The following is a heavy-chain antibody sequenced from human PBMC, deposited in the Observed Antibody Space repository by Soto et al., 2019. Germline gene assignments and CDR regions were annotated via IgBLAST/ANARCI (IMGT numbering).Heavy chain of an antibody. Sequence: TSETLSLTCTVSGGSISSGGYYWSWIRQHPGKGLEWIGYIYYSGSTYYNPSLKSRVTISVDTSKNQFSLKLSSVTAADTAVYYCASTSSGYLDAFDIWGRGTMVTVSS. CDR1: GGSISSGGYY. D-gene: IGHD3-3*01. CDR3: ASTSSGYLDAFDI. CDR2: IYYSGST. V-gene: IGHV4-31*03. J-gene: IGHJ3*02.